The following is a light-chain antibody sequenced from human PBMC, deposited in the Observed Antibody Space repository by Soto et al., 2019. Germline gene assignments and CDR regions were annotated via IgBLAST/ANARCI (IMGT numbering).Light chain of an antibody. J-gene: IGLJ1*01. CDR1: SSDVGGYNY. Sequence: QPVLTQPASVSGSPGQSITISCTGTSSDVGGYNYVSWYQQHPGKAPKLMIFEVSNRPSGVSNRFSGSKSGNTASLTISGHQAEVEADYYCSSYTSSSTQVFGTGTKVTVL. CDR2: EVS. CDR3: SSYTSSSTQV. V-gene: IGLV2-14*01.